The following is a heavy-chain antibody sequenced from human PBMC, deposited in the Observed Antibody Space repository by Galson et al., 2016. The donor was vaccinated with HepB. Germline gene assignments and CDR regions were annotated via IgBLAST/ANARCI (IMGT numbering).Heavy chain of an antibody. D-gene: IGHD5/OR15-5a*01. Sequence: ETLSLTCTVSGGSISIYDRYWTWIRQPPGAGLEWIGSIHYDGATYYKPSLKSRITISVDTSKNQFSLRLSSVTAADTAVYYCSRRGPGYIYDSWGQGSLVTVSS. CDR2: IHYDGAT. CDR1: GGSISIYDRY. J-gene: IGHJ5*02. CDR3: SRRGPGYIYDS. V-gene: IGHV4-39*01.